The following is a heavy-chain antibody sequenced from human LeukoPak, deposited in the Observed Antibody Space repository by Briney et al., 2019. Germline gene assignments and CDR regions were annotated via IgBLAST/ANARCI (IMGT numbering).Heavy chain of an antibody. CDR3: AREYCSSTSCYIIYFDY. Sequence: ASVKVSCKASGYTFTSYGISWVRQAPGQGLEWMGWISAYNGNTNYAQKLQGRVTMTTDTSTSTAYMELRSLRSDDTAVYHCAREYCSSTSCYIIYFDYWGQGTLVTVSS. CDR2: ISAYNGNT. CDR1: GYTFTSYG. V-gene: IGHV1-18*01. D-gene: IGHD2-2*02. J-gene: IGHJ4*02.